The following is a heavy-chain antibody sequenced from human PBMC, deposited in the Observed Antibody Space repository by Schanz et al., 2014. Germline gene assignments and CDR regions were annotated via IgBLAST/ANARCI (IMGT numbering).Heavy chain of an antibody. J-gene: IGHJ6*02. D-gene: IGHD2-15*01. V-gene: IGHV3-11*01. CDR2: ITSGSAK. Sequence: QVQLVESGGGLVKPCGSLRLSCTASGFTFRDYHMTWIRQAPGKGLEWVSYITSGSAKFYADSVKGRFTISSDNSKNTVFLQMNSLRAEDTGVYCCAGAAYCRGAGCALYYALDVWGQGTTVTVSS. CDR1: GFTFRDYH. CDR3: AGAAYCRGAGCALYYALDV.